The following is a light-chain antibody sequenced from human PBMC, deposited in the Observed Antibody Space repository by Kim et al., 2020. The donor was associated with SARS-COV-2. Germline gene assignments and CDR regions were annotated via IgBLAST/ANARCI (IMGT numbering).Light chain of an antibody. CDR3: QTWDSTTVV. J-gene: IGLJ2*01. CDR1: KLGDKY. CDR2: QDT. Sequence: SYELTQPPSVSVSPGQTASITCSGDKLGDKYACWYQQKPGQSPVLVIYQDTKRPSGIPERFSGSKSGNTATLTISGTQAMDEADYYCQTWDSTTVVFGGGTQLTV. V-gene: IGLV3-1*01.